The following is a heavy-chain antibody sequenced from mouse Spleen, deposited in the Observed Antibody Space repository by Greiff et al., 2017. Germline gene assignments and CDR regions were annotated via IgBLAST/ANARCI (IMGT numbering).Heavy chain of an antibody. J-gene: IGHJ2*01. CDR1: GFTFSSFG. V-gene: IGHV5-17*02. CDR2: ISSGSSTI. Sequence: EVKLMESGGGLVQPGGSRKLSCAASGFTFSSFGMHWVRQAPEKGLEWVAYISSGSSTIYYADTVKGRFTISRDNPKNTLFLQMTSLRSEDTAMYYCARWWDGSYFDYWGQGTTLTVSS. CDR3: ARWWDGSYFDY. D-gene: IGHD1-1*02.